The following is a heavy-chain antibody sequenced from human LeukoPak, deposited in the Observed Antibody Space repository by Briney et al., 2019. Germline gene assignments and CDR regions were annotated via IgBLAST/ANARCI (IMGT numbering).Heavy chain of an antibody. CDR1: GFTFSSYW. CDR3: ARETAGHDS. D-gene: IGHD1-1*01. CDR2: INNDGSTT. J-gene: IGHJ4*02. Sequence: PGGSLRLSCAASGFTFSSYWMHWVRQAPGKGLVWVSRINNDGSTTKYADSVKGRFTISRDNAKNTLYLQVNSLRAEDTAVYYCARETAGHDSWGQGTLVTVSS. V-gene: IGHV3-74*03.